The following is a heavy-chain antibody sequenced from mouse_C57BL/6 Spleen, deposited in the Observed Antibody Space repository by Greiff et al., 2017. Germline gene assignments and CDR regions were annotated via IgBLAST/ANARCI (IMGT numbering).Heavy chain of an antibody. V-gene: IGHV1-55*01. CDR3: ARDYGSSYEGVWFAY. J-gene: IGHJ3*01. D-gene: IGHD1-1*01. Sequence: QVQLQQSGAELVKPGASVKMSCKASGYTFTSYWITWVKQRPGQGLEWIGDIYPGSGSTNYNEKFKSKATLTVDTSSSTAYMQLSSLTSEDSAVYYGARDYGSSYEGVWFAYWGQGTLVTVSA. CDR1: GYTFTSYW. CDR2: IYPGSGST.